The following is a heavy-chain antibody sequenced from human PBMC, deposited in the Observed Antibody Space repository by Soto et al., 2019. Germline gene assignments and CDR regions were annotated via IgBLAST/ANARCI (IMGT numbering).Heavy chain of an antibody. CDR1: GGSITSYY. CDR3: AILVFPNWFDP. J-gene: IGHJ5*02. D-gene: IGHD3-3*01. CDR2: IYYTGNT. Sequence: PSETLSLTCTVSGGSITSYYWSWIRQPPGKGLEWIGYIYYTGNTNYNPSLKSRVTISVDTSKNQLSLKLNSVTAADTAVYYCAILVFPNWFDPWGRGTLVTVSS. V-gene: IGHV4-59*01.